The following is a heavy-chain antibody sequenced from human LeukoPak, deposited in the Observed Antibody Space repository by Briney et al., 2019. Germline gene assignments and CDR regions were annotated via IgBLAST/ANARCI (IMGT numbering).Heavy chain of an antibody. CDR3: ARDKTYGDYGMDV. J-gene: IGHJ6*02. V-gene: IGHV3-11*06. D-gene: IGHD4-17*01. CDR1: GFTFSDYY. CDR2: ISSSSSYT. Sequence: PGGSLRLSCAASGFTFSDYYTSWIRQAPGKGLEWVSYISSSSSYTNYADSVKGRFTISRDNAKNSLYLQMNSLRAEDTAVYYCARDKTYGDYGMDVWGQGTTVTVSS.